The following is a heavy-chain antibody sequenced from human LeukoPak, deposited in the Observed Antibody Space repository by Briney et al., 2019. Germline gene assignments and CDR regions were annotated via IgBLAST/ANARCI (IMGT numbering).Heavy chain of an antibody. J-gene: IGHJ6*03. Sequence: PGGSLRLSCAASGFTFSSYAMSWVRQATGKGLKGVSAISGSGGSTYYADSVKGRFTISRDNSKNTLYLQMNSLRAEDTAVYYCAKVALMGLYAYYMDVWGKGTTVTVSS. D-gene: IGHD2-8*01. V-gene: IGHV3-23*01. CDR1: GFTFSSYA. CDR3: AKVALMGLYAYYMDV. CDR2: ISGSGGST.